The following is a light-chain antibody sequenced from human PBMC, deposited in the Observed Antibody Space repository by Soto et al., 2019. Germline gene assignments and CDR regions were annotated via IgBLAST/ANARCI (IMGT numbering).Light chain of an antibody. V-gene: IGLV2-14*01. CDR1: SSDVGGYSY. J-gene: IGLJ1*01. CDR2: DVS. Sequence: QSVLTQPASVSGSPGQSITISCTGTSSDVGGYSYVAWYQQHPDKAPKLLIYDVSNRPSGVSIRFSGSKSGNTASLTITGLLPEDEADYYCTSYTSISTYVFGNGTKVTVL. CDR3: TSYTSISTYV.